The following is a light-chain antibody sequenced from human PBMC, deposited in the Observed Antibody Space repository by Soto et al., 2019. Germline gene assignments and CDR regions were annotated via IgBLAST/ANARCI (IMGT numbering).Light chain of an antibody. V-gene: IGKV3-20*01. CDR2: ATS. Sequence: EVVLTQSPGPLSLSPGERATLSCRASQSVDRNYLSWFQHKRGQPPRGLVFATSHRAAGTPVRFSGSGSGTNFTLTITRVEPEDFGVYYCQQYGGSPPAYTFGLGTKLEI. CDR3: QQYGGSPPAYT. CDR1: QSVDRNY. J-gene: IGKJ2*01.